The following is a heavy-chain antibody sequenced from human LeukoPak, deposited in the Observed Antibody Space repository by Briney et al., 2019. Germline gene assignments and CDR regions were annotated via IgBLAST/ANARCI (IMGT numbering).Heavy chain of an antibody. V-gene: IGHV4-59*01. CDR1: GGSISSYY. CDR3: ARGPDLVVSYYYYYMDV. J-gene: IGHJ6*03. Sequence: SETLSHTCTGSGGSISSYYWNGIRQPPGKGLEWIGFIYYSGNTNYNPSLKSRVTISVDTSKNQFSLNLTSVTAADTAVYYCARGPDLVVSYYYYYMDVWGKGTTVTISS. D-gene: IGHD2-21*01. CDR2: IYYSGNT.